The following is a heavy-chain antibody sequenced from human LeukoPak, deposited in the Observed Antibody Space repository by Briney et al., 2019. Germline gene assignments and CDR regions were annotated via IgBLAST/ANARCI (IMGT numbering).Heavy chain of an antibody. V-gene: IGHV4-59*01. CDR1: GGSISSYY. CDR3: ASASGHDILTGYFDY. CDR2: IYYSGST. J-gene: IGHJ4*02. D-gene: IGHD3-9*01. Sequence: SETLSLTCTVSGGSISSYYWSWIRQPPGKGLEWIGYIYYSGSTNYNPSLKSRVTISVDTSKNQFSLKLSSVTAADTAVYYCASASGHDILTGYFDYWGQGTLVTVSS.